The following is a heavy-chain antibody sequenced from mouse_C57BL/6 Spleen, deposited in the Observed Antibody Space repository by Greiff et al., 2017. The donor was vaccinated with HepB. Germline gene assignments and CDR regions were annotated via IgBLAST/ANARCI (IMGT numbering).Heavy chain of an antibody. V-gene: IGHV1-50*01. J-gene: IGHJ4*01. CDR2: IDPSDSYT. Sequence: VQLQQPGAELVKPGASVKLSCKASGYTFTSYWMQWVKQRPGQGLEWIGEIDPSDSYTNYNQKFKGKATLTVDTSSSTAYMQLSSLTSEDSAVYYCARITTVVATEAMDYWGQGTSVTVSS. D-gene: IGHD1-1*01. CDR3: ARITTVVATEAMDY. CDR1: GYTFTSYW.